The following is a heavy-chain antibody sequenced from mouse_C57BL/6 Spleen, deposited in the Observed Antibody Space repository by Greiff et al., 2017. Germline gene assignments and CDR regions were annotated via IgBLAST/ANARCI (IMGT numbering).Heavy chain of an antibody. Sequence: DVMLVESGGGLVKPGGSLKLSCAASGFTFSDYGMHWVRQAPEKGLEWVAYISSGSSTIYYADTVKGRFTISRDNAKNTLFLQMTSLESEDTAMSYCAKLLYHRAMDCWGPGASVTVST. CDR3: AKLLYHRAMDC. CDR2: ISSGSSTI. J-gene: IGHJ4*01. D-gene: IGHD2-12*01. CDR1: GFTFSDYG. V-gene: IGHV5-17*01.